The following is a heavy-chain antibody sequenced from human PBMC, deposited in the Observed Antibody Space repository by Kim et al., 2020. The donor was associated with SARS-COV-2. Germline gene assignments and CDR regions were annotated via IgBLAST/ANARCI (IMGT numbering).Heavy chain of an antibody. CDR3: ARHGGGYSVKNNWFDP. D-gene: IGHD5-12*01. J-gene: IGHJ5*02. CDR1: GGSISSSSYY. Sequence: SETLSLTCTVSGGSISSSSYYWGWIRQPPGKVLEWIGSIYYSGSTYYNPSLKSRVTISVDTSKNQFSLKLSSVTAADTAVYYCARHGGGYSVKNNWFDPWGQGTLVTVSS. CDR2: IYYSGST. V-gene: IGHV4-39*01.